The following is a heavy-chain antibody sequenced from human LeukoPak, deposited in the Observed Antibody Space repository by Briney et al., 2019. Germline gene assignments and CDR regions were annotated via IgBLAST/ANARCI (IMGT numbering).Heavy chain of an antibody. D-gene: IGHD3-16*02. Sequence: PSETLSLTCAVYGGSFSGYYWSWTRQPPGKGLEWIGEINHSGSTNYNPSLKSRVTISVDTSKNQFSLKLSSVTAADTAVYYCARHLSEITFGGVIVTDAFDIWGQGTMVTVSS. J-gene: IGHJ3*02. CDR2: INHSGST. CDR3: ARHLSEITFGGVIVTDAFDI. V-gene: IGHV4-34*01. CDR1: GGSFSGYY.